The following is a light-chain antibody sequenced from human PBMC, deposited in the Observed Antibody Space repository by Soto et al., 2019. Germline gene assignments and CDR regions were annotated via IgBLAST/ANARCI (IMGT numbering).Light chain of an antibody. CDR3: QHYNSYSEA. CDR1: QSISSW. Sequence: DIQMTQSPSTLSASVGDRVTITCRASQSISSWLAWYQQKPGKPPKLLIYDASSLESGVPSRFSSSGSGTEFTLTISSLQPDDFATYYCQHYNSYSEAFGQGTKVDIK. CDR2: DAS. J-gene: IGKJ1*01. V-gene: IGKV1-5*01.